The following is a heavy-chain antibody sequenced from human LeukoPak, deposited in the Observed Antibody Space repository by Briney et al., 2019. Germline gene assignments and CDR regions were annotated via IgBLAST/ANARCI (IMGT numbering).Heavy chain of an antibody. CDR2: ITSSGGTT. J-gene: IGHJ5*02. CDR3: AKTNLVVVITIPWFDP. D-gene: IGHD3-22*01. V-gene: IGHV3-23*01. Sequence: PGGSLRLSCAASGFTFSNYVMSWVRQAPGKGLEWVSSITSSGGTTSYVDSVKGRFTISRDNSKNTLYLQMNNLRAEDTAVYYCAKTNLVVVITIPWFDPWGQGTLVTVSS. CDR1: GFTFSNYV.